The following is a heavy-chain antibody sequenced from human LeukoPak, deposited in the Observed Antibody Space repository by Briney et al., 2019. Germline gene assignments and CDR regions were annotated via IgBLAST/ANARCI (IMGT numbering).Heavy chain of an antibody. CDR2: ISAYNGNT. V-gene: IGHV1-18*04. Sequence: ASVKVSCKASGYTFTSYYMHWVRQAPGQGLEWMGWISAYNGNTYYAQKFQGRLTMTADTSTSTAYMEVRSLRSDDTAVYYCARFTPRISREKFDYWGQGTLVTVSS. CDR3: ARFTPRISREKFDY. D-gene: IGHD3-3*02. CDR1: GYTFTSYY. J-gene: IGHJ4*02.